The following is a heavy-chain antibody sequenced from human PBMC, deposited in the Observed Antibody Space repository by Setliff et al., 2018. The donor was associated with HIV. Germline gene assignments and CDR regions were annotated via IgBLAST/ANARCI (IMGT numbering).Heavy chain of an antibody. CDR1: AVSIGGYS. CDR2: IYTSGST. V-gene: IGHV4-4*09. J-gene: IGHJ4*02. CDR3: ARGVFSGYDKGIDY. D-gene: IGHD5-12*01. Sequence: SETLSLTCTVSAVSIGGYSWSWIRQSPGKGLEWIGYIYTSGSTKYNPSLKSRVTMSVDTSKNQFSLKLSSVTAADTAAYYCARGVFSGYDKGIDYWGQGTLVTVSS.